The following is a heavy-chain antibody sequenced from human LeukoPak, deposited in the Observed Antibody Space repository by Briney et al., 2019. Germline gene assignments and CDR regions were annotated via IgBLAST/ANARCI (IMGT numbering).Heavy chain of an antibody. D-gene: IGHD5-18*01. CDR3: ARDLTAFYGMDV. Sequence: GGSLRLSCVASGFTFSDYYMSWIRQAPGKGLEWVSYISSSGSTIYYADSAKGRFTISRDNAKNSLYLQMNSLRAEDTAVYYCARDLTAFYGMDVWGQGTTVTVSS. J-gene: IGHJ6*02. CDR1: GFTFSDYY. CDR2: ISSSGSTI. V-gene: IGHV3-11*01.